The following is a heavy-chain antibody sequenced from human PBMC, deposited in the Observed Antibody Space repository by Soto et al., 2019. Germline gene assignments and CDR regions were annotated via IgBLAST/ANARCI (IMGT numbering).Heavy chain of an antibody. J-gene: IGHJ4*02. Sequence: GGSLRISCAACGFTFSSYAMSWVRQAPGKGLEWVSTLSGSGGAIYYADSVRGRFTISRDNSKNTLYLQMNSLSAEDTAVYYCAKGPYSSSSISFYFDMWGQGTLVTVSS. V-gene: IGHV3-23*01. CDR1: GFTFSSYA. CDR3: AKGPYSSSSISFYFDM. CDR2: LSGSGGAI. D-gene: IGHD6-6*01.